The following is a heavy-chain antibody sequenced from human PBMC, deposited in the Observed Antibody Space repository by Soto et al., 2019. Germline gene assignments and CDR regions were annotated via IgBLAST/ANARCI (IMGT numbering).Heavy chain of an antibody. V-gene: IGHV4-59*01. D-gene: IGHD1-26*01. CDR2: IYYSGFT. Sequence: PSETLSLTCTVSGGSISNYYWGWIRQPPGKGLDCIGYIYYSGFTTYNPSFKSRVSMSVDTSKNQFSLKLSSVTAADTAVYYCARSSDSGSYSTPYYFDYWGQGTLVTVSS. J-gene: IGHJ4*02. CDR1: GGSISNYY. CDR3: ARSSDSGSYSTPYYFDY.